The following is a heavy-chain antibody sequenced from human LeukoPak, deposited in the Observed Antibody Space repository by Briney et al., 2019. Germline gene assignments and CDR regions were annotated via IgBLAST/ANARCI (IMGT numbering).Heavy chain of an antibody. D-gene: IGHD6-13*01. CDR1: GGSISSYY. V-gene: IGHV4-59*01. Sequence: PSQTLSLTCTVSGGSISSYYWSWIRQPPGKGLEWIGYIYYSGSTNYNPSLKSRVTISVDTSKNQFSLKLSSVTAADTAVYYCARGSQQLVQDYWGQGTLVTVSS. CDR2: IYYSGST. CDR3: ARGSQQLVQDY. J-gene: IGHJ4*02.